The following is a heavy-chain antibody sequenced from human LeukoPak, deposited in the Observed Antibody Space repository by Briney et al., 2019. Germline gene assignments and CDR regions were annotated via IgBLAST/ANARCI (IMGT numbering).Heavy chain of an antibody. J-gene: IGHJ6*02. CDR2: IYYSGST. D-gene: IGHD3-3*01. CDR1: GGSFSGYY. Sequence: SETLSLTCAVYGGSFSGYYWSWIRQPPGKGLEWIGYIYYSGSTNYNPSLKSRVTISVDTSKNQFSLKLSSVTAADTAVYYCARSRVVIRSFYYYGMDVWGQGTTVTVSS. V-gene: IGHV4-59*08. CDR3: ARSRVVIRSFYYYGMDV.